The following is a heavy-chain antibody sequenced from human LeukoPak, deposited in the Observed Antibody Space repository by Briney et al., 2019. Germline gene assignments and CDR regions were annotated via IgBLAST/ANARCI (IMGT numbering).Heavy chain of an antibody. D-gene: IGHD6-19*01. J-gene: IGHJ4*02. CDR2: IFPSDSDT. CDR1: GYSFSTYW. V-gene: IGHV5-51*01. CDR3: AITGYTGGWPDY. Sequence: GESLKTSCKGSGYSFSTYWIGWVRQMPGKGLEWMGVIFPSDSDTRYSPSFQGQVTISADKSISAAYLQWSSLKASDTAMYYCAITGYTGGWPDYWGQGTLVTVSS.